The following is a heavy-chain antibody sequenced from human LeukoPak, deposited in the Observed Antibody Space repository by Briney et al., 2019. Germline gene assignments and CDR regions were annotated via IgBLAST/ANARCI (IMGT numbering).Heavy chain of an antibody. V-gene: IGHV1/OR15-1*04. CDR3: ARDHKQWLHDAFDI. CDR2: INPNSGGT. CDR1: GYIFTDYY. Sequence: ASVKISCKASGYIFTDYYMHWVRQAPGQELGWMGRINPNSGGTNYAQKFQGRVTMTRDTSISTAYMELSSLRAEDTAVYYCARDHKQWLHDAFDIWGQGTVVTVSS. J-gene: IGHJ3*02. D-gene: IGHD6-19*01.